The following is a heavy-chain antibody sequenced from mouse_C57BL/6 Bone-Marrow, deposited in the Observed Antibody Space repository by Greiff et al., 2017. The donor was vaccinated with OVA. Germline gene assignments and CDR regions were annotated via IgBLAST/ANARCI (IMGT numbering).Heavy chain of an antibody. V-gene: IGHV1-64*01. CDR1: GYTFTSYW. D-gene: IGHD2-4*01. Sequence: QVQLQQPGAELVKPGASVKLSCKASGYTFTSYWMHWVKQRPGQGLEWIGMIHPNSGSTNYNEKCKSKATLTVDKSSSTAYMQLSSLTSEDSAVYYCARRGYYDYGLGYWGQGTTLTGSS. CDR2: IHPNSGST. CDR3: ARRGYYDYGLGY. J-gene: IGHJ2*01.